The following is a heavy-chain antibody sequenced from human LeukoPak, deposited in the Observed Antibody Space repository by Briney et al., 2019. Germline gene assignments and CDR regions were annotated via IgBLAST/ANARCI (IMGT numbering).Heavy chain of an antibody. CDR2: ISSSSSYI. CDR3: ASERGDRSFDY. V-gene: IGHV3-21*01. J-gene: IGHJ4*02. CDR1: GFTFSSYW. Sequence: GGSLRLSCAASGFTFSSYWMHWIRHAPGKGLEWVSSISSSSSYIYYADSVKGRFTISRDNAKNSLYLQMNSLRAEDTAVYYCASERGDRSFDYWGQGTLVTVSS. D-gene: IGHD4-17*01.